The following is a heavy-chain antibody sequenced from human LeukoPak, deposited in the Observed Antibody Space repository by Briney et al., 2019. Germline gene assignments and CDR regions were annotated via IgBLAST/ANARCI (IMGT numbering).Heavy chain of an antibody. CDR2: INHSGST. CDR1: GGSFSGYY. J-gene: IGHJ4*02. V-gene: IGHV4-34*01. CDR3: ARGPPTSYDSSGFYLNY. D-gene: IGHD3-22*01. Sequence: PSRTLSLTCAVYGGSFSGYYWNWIRQPPGKGLEWIGEINHSGSTNYNPSLKSRVTISVDTSKNQFSLKLSSVTAADTAVYYCARGPPTSYDSSGFYLNYWGQGTLVTVSS.